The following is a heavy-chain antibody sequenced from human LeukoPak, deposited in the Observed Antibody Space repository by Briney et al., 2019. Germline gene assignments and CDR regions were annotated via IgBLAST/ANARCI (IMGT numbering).Heavy chain of an antibody. Sequence: GGSLRLSCAASGFTFSSYWMHWVRQAPGKGLVWVSRTNSDGSSTSYADSVKGRFTISRDNAKNTPYLQMNSLRAEDTAVYYCAREGPPTYYDFWSGYYSPANWFDPWGQGTPVTVSS. CDR1: GFTFSSYW. CDR3: AREGPPTYYDFWSGYYSPANWFDP. V-gene: IGHV3-74*01. D-gene: IGHD3-3*01. J-gene: IGHJ5*02. CDR2: TNSDGSST.